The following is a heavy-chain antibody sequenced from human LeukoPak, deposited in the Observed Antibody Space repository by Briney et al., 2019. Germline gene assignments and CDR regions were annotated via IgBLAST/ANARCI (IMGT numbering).Heavy chain of an antibody. J-gene: IGHJ4*02. V-gene: IGHV3-23*01. D-gene: IGHD1-26*01. CDR1: GFTFSSYA. CDR2: ISGGGGST. Sequence: GGSLRLSCAASGFTFSSYAMSWVRQAPGKGLEWVSAISGGGGSTYYADSVKGRFTISRDNSKNTLYLQMNSLRAEDTAVYYCAKRGVGSGSYPTYYFDYWGQGTLVTVSS. CDR3: AKRGVGSGSYPTYYFDY.